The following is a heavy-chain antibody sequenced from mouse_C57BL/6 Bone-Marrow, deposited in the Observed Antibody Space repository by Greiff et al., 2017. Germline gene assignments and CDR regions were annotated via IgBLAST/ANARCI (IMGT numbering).Heavy chain of an antibody. CDR2: IWRGGST. Sequence: VKLVESGPGLVQPSQSLSITCTVSGFSLTSYGVHWVRQSPGKGLEWLGVIWRGGSTDYNAAFMSRLSITKDNSKSQVFVKMNSLQADDTAIYYCAKREATGDAMDYWGQGTSVTVSS. CDR1: GFSLTSYG. CDR3: AKREATGDAMDY. V-gene: IGHV2-5*01. D-gene: IGHD3-2*02. J-gene: IGHJ4*01.